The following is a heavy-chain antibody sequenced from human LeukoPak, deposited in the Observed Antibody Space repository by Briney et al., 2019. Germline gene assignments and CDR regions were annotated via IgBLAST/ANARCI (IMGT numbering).Heavy chain of an antibody. D-gene: IGHD3-9*01. V-gene: IGHV4-59*01. Sequence: PSETLSLTCVVSGGSISPYYWSWIRQSPGKGLEWIGYIDPSGSASYNPSLKSRVTIFVDTSKNLVSLILTSVSASDTAIYYCARDHWLFSSKTWYYYGMDVWGQGTTVTVSS. CDR2: IDPSGSA. CDR1: GGSISPYY. CDR3: ARDHWLFSSKTWYYYGMDV. J-gene: IGHJ6*02.